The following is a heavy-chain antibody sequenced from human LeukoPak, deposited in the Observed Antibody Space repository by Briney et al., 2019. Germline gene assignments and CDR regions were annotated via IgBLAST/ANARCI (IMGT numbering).Heavy chain of an antibody. CDR3: ATDEEWELRFQH. J-gene: IGHJ1*01. CDR1: GFIFSNYA. V-gene: IGHV3-21*04. D-gene: IGHD1-26*01. CDR2: ITSSSAYI. Sequence: GGSLRLSCAASGFIFSNYAMNWVRQAPGKGLEWVSSITSSSAYIYYADSVKGRFTISRDNAKNSLYLQMNSLRSEDTAVYYCATDEEWELRFQHWGQGTLVTVSS.